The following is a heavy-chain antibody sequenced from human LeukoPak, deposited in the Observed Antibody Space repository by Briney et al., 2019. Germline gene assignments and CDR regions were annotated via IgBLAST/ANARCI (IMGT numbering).Heavy chain of an antibody. CDR2: IYYSGST. D-gene: IGHD3-3*01. J-gene: IGHJ4*02. CDR1: GGFISSYY. Sequence: SETLSLTCTVSGGFISSYYWSWIRQPPGKGLEWIGYIYYSGSTNYNPSLKSRVTISVDTSKNQFSLKLSSVTAADTAVYYCAREVTISGVVRAEYYFDYWGQGTLVTVSS. CDR3: AREVTISGVVRAEYYFDY. V-gene: IGHV4-59*12.